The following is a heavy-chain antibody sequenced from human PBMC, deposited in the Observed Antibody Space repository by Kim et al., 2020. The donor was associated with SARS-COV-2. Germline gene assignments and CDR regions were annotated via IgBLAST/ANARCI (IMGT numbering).Heavy chain of an antibody. D-gene: IGHD3-10*01. V-gene: IGHV3-15*01. CDR1: GFTFSDYC. Sequence: GGSLRLSCAASGFTFSDYCMSWVRQAPGKGLEWVSRIKSKSGGGTTEDAAPGQCRITSSKDDSKKTLHLRMHSLKTEDTAFYECNTGGGISWNWGQGTLV. J-gene: IGHJ4*02. CDR3: NTGGGISWN. CDR2: IKSKSGGGTT.